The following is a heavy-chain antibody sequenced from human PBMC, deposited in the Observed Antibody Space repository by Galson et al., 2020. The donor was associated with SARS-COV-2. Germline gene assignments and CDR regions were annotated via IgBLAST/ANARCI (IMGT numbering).Heavy chain of an antibody. CDR2: IAKDGSKT. D-gene: IGHD1-20*01. CDR1: GFTFSGYA. CDR3: FREGPSRSSNWDDDLYY. Sequence: GGSLRLSCAASGFTFSGYAMHWVRQAPDKGLEWVAVIAKDGSKTNYADSLKGRFIISRDNSKNTLFLQMSSLGSEDTGVYYCFREGPSRSSNWDDDLYYLGQGTLVIVSS. J-gene: IGHJ4*02. V-gene: IGHV3-30*04.